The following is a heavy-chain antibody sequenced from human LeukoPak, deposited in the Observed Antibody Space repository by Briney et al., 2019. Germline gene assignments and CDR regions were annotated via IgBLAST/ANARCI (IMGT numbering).Heavy chain of an antibody. CDR3: ARDPSYGYYFDY. Sequence: GGSLRLSCAASGFTFSSYAMHWVRQAPGKGLEWVAVISYDGSNKYYADSVKGRFTISRDNSKNTLYLQMNSLRAEDTAVYYCARDPSYGYYFDYWGQGTLVTVSS. V-gene: IGHV3-30*04. CDR2: ISYDGSNK. J-gene: IGHJ4*02. CDR1: GFTFSSYA. D-gene: IGHD5-18*01.